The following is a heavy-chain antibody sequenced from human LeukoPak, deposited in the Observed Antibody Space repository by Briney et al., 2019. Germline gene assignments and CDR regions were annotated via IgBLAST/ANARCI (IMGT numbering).Heavy chain of an antibody. V-gene: IGHV3-9*01. J-gene: IGHJ4*02. Sequence: GGSLRLACAAYGLTFDDYAMHWVRQAPGKGLEWVSGIRWNSGSIGYAASVKGRFTISRDNAKNSLYLQMNSLRAEDTALYYCAKGYRKYSYGPALDYWGQGTLVIVSS. CDR1: GLTFDDYA. CDR2: IRWNSGSI. CDR3: AKGYRKYSYGPALDY. D-gene: IGHD5-18*01.